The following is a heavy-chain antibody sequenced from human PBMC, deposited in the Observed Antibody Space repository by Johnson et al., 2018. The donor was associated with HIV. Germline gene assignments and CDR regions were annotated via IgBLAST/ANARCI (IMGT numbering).Heavy chain of an antibody. CDR3: AKDASTLGGDAFDI. D-gene: IGHD3-16*01. J-gene: IGHJ3*02. V-gene: IGHV3-30*18. CDR1: GFTLSNYG. CDR2: ISYDGSNT. Sequence: QEKLVESGGGVVQPGRSLRLSCAASGFTLSNYGIHWVRQAPGKGLEWVALISYDGSNTYYADSVRGRFTISRDNAKNSLYLQMNSLRAEDMAWYYCAKDASTLGGDAFDIWGQGTMVTVSS.